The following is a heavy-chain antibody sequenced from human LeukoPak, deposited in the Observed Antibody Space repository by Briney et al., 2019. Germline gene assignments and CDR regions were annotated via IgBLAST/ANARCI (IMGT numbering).Heavy chain of an antibody. J-gene: IGHJ5*02. D-gene: IGHD4-17*01. CDR3: ARDGGDYDTGNWFDP. CDR2: IYYSGST. Sequence: SETLSLTCTVSGGSISSYYWSWIRQPPGKGLEWIGYIYYSGSTNYKPSVKSRVTISVDTSKNQFSLKLSSVTAADTAVYYCARDGGDYDTGNWFDPWGQGTLVTVSS. CDR1: GGSISSYY. V-gene: IGHV4-59*01.